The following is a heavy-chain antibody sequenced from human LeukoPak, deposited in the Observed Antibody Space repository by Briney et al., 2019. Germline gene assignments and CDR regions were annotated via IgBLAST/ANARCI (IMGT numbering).Heavy chain of an antibody. J-gene: IGHJ4*02. CDR1: GYSISSGYY. CDR3: ARDEAVAEADAVDY. CDR2: IYHSGST. V-gene: IGHV4-38-2*02. Sequence: SETLSLTCTVSGYSISSGYYRGWIRQPPGKGLEWIGSIYHSGSTYYNPSLKSRVTISVDTSKNQFSLKLSSVTAADTAVYYCARDEAVAEADAVDYWGQGTLVTVSS. D-gene: IGHD6-19*01.